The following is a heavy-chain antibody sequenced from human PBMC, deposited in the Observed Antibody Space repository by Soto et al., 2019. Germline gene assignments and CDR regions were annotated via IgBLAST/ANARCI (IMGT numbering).Heavy chain of an antibody. Sequence: QVHLEQWGAGLLNPSETLSLTCAVYGGSLSGYYWSWVRQSPGKGLEWIGEINHSGTTNYNPSLKTRVTISADTSKHQFSLKLSSVTVADSAVYYCASYHYLDLWTGSRHYMDVWGRGTTVTVSS. V-gene: IGHV4-34*01. CDR3: ASYHYLDLWTGSRHYMDV. CDR1: GGSLSGYY. D-gene: IGHD3-9*01. J-gene: IGHJ6*03. CDR2: INHSGTT.